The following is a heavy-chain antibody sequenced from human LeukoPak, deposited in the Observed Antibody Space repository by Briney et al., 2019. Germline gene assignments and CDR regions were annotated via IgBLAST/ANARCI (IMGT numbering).Heavy chain of an antibody. V-gene: IGHV5-51*01. CDR3: ARPGLPLRYFDWLSAFDI. Sequence: GESLKISCKGSGYSFTSYWIGWVRQMPGKGLEWMGIIYPGDSDTRYSPSFQGQVTISADKSISTACLQWSSLKASDTAMYYCARPGLPLRYFDWLSAFDIWGQGTMVTVSS. CDR1: GYSFTSYW. J-gene: IGHJ3*02. CDR2: IYPGDSDT. D-gene: IGHD3-9*01.